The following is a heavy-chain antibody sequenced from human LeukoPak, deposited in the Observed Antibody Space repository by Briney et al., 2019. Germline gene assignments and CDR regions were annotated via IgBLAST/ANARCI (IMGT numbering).Heavy chain of an antibody. D-gene: IGHD4-17*01. CDR3: AYTDDYGDYGAFDI. V-gene: IGHV4-59*01. CDR1: GGSISSYY. J-gene: IGHJ3*02. CDR2: IYYSGST. Sequence: SETLSLTCTVSGGSISSYYWSWIRQPPGKGLEWIGYIYYSGSTNYNPSLKSRVTISVDTSKNQFSLKLSSVTAADTAVYYCAYTDDYGDYGAFDIWGQGTMVTVSS.